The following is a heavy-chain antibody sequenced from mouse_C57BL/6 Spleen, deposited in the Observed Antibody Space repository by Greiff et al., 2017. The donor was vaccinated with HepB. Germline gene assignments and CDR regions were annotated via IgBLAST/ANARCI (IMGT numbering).Heavy chain of an antibody. V-gene: IGHV5-9-1*02. CDR2: ISSGGDYI. J-gene: IGHJ3*01. D-gene: IGHD2-3*01. Sequence: EVQVVESGEGLVKPGGSLKLSCAASGFTFSSYAMSWVRQTPEKRLEWVAYISSGGDYIYYADTVKGRFTISRDNARNTLYLQMSSLKSEDTAMYYCTRDDGPWFAYWGQGTLVTVSA. CDR3: TRDDGPWFAY. CDR1: GFTFSSYA.